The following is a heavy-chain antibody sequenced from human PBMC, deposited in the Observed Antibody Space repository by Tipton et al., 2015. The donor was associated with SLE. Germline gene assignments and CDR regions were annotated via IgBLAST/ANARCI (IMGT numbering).Heavy chain of an antibody. V-gene: IGHV4-34*01. D-gene: IGHD2-2*01. J-gene: IGHJ5*02. CDR3: ARGVIVVVPAAKKTYWFDP. CDR2: INHSGST. CDR1: GGSFSGYY. Sequence: LRLSCAVYGGSFSGYYWSWIRQPPGKGLEWIGEINHSGSTNSNPSLKSRVTISVDTSKNQFSLKLSSVTAADTAVYYCARGVIVVVPAAKKTYWFDPWGQGTLVTVSS.